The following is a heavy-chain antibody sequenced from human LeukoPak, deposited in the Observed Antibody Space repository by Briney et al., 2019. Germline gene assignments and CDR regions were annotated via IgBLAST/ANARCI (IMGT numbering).Heavy chain of an antibody. CDR1: GFTFSSYS. Sequence: KPGGSLRLSCAASGFTFSSYSMNWVRQAPGKGLGWVSSISSSSSYIYYADSVKGRFTISRDNAKNSLYLQMNSLRAEDTAVYYCARRGIAAAGVDYWGQGTLVTVSS. CDR3: ARRGIAAAGVDY. V-gene: IGHV3-21*01. D-gene: IGHD6-13*01. J-gene: IGHJ4*02. CDR2: ISSSSSYI.